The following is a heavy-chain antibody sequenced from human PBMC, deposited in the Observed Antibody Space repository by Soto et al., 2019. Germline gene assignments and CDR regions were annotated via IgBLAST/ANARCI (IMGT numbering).Heavy chain of an antibody. J-gene: IGHJ5*02. CDR2: IFHSGSA. D-gene: IGHD2-15*01. CDR3: ARGLCRGGTCFEKWFDP. Sequence: QVRLQESGPGLVKPSETLSLTCSVSGDAISSGDFYWSWIRQFPGRGPEWIRYIFHSGSAYYSPSLKRRVAISIDTSKNQFSLRVTSVTAADTAMYYCARGLCRGGTCFEKWFDPWGQGALVTVSS. V-gene: IGHV4-31*02. CDR1: GDAISSGDFY.